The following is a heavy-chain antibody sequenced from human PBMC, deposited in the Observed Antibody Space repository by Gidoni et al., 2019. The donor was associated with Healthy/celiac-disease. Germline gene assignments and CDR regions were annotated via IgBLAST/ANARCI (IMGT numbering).Heavy chain of an antibody. V-gene: IGHV4-34*01. Sequence: QVQLQQWGAGLLKPSETLSLTCAVYGGSFSGYSWSWIRQPPGKGLEWIGEINHSGSTNYNPSLKSRVTISVDTSKNQFSLKLSSVTAADTAVYYCARGLTVRLGATLKSNWFDPWGQGTLVTVSS. CDR3: ARGLTVRLGATLKSNWFDP. D-gene: IGHD1-26*01. CDR1: GGSFSGYS. J-gene: IGHJ5*02. CDR2: INHSGST.